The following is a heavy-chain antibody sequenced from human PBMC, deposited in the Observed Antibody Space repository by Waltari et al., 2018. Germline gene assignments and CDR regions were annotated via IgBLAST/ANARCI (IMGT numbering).Heavy chain of an antibody. Sequence: EVQLVESXGDSVQPGGSLRLSCXASGXTFSSYXMTWVRQAPGKGREWRASIKQEGXEKYYVDCGKGRXTIXRDXAXNXLYRQMNXXXAEEXAVYYCVRHGXRSGGDYXGQGTLVTVXS. D-gene: IGHD1-26*01. CDR3: VRHGXRSGGDY. J-gene: IGHJ4*02. V-gene: IGHV3-7*01. CDR1: GXTFSSYX. CDR2: IKQEGXEK.